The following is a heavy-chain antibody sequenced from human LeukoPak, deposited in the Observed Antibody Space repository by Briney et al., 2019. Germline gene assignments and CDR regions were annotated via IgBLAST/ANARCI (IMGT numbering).Heavy chain of an antibody. CDR1: GFTFSSYA. V-gene: IGHV3-23*01. CDR2: ISGSGGST. Sequence: GGSLRLSCAASGFTFSSYAMSWVRQAPGKGLEWVSAISGSGGSTYYADSVKGRFTISRDNSKNTLYLQMNSLRAEDTAVYYCAKEVGYCSSTSCYTKGYFDYWGQGTLVTVSS. D-gene: IGHD2-2*02. J-gene: IGHJ4*02. CDR3: AKEVGYCSSTSCYTKGYFDY.